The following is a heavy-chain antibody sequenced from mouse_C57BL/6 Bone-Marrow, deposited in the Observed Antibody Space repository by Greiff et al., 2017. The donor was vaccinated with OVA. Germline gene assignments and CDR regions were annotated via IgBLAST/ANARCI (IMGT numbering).Heavy chain of an antibody. CDR3: ARKGYFDF. V-gene: IGHV1-69*01. J-gene: IGHJ1*03. Sequence: VQLQQPGAELVMPGASVKLSCKASGYTFTSYWMHWVKQRPGQGLEWIGEIDPSDSYTNYNQKFKGKSTLTVDKSSSTAYMQLSSLTSEDSAVYYCARKGYFDFWGTGTTVTVSS. CDR2: IDPSDSYT. CDR1: GYTFTSYW.